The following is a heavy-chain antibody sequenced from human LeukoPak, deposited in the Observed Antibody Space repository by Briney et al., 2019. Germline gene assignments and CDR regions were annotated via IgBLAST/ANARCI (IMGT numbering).Heavy chain of an antibody. CDR1: GFTFSSYG. CDR3: AKAVINYDILTGYGRYYGMDV. CDR2: ISHDGSNK. V-gene: IGHV3-30*18. D-gene: IGHD3-9*01. Sequence: GGSPRLSCAASGFTFSSYGMHWVRQAPGKGLEWVAVISHDGSNKYYADSVKGRFTISRDNSKSTLYLQMDSLRAEDTAVYYCAKAVINYDILTGYGRYYGMDVWGQGTTVTVSS. J-gene: IGHJ6*02.